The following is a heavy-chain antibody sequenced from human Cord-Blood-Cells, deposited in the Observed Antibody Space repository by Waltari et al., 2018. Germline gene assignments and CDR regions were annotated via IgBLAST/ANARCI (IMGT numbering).Heavy chain of an antibody. V-gene: IGHV3-74*01. Sequence: EVQLVESGGGLVQPGGSLRLSCAASGFTFGSYWMTWVRQAPGTGLVWVSRINSDGSSTSYADSVKGRFTISRDNAKNTLYLQMNSLRAEDTAVYYCAREDTLWFGELLHWGQGTLVTVSS. CDR3: AREDTLWFGELLH. CDR1: GFTFGSYW. CDR2: INSDGSST. J-gene: IGHJ4*02. D-gene: IGHD3-10*01.